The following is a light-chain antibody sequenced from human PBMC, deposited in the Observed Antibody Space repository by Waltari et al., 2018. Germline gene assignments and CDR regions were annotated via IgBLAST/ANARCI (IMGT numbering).Light chain of an antibody. CDR3: QQYYNTPPT. CDR1: QSVSDHVNNKNF. V-gene: IGKV4-1*01. Sequence: DIVMTQSPDSLTVSPGERATINCRSSQSVSDHVNNKNFLAWYRQKPAQPPTLLISWAYTREFGVPDRFSGSGSGTEFTLTISSLQAEDVAVYYCQQYYNTPPTFGQGTKVEIK. CDR2: WAY. J-gene: IGKJ1*01.